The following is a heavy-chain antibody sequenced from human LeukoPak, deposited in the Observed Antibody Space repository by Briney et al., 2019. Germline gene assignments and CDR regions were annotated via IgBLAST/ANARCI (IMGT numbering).Heavy chain of an antibody. J-gene: IGHJ6*02. D-gene: IGHD4-23*01. Sequence: GGSLRLSCAASGFTVSSNYMSWVRQAPGKGLEWVSVIYSGGSAYYADSVKGRFTISRDNSKNTLYLQMNSLRAEDTAVYYCARDGNHYGMDVWGQGTTVTVSS. CDR3: ARDGNHYGMDV. CDR2: IYSGGSA. CDR1: GFTVSSNY. V-gene: IGHV3-66*01.